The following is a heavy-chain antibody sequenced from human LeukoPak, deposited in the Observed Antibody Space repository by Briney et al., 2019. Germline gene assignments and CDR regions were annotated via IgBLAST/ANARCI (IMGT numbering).Heavy chain of an antibody. Sequence: SETLSLTCTVSGGSTSSYYWSWIRQPPGKGLEWIGYIYYSGSTNYDPSLKSRVTISVDTSKNQFSLKLSSVTAADTAVYYCAGGVYSSGWYSHWYYYGMDVWGQGTTVTVSS. D-gene: IGHD6-19*01. J-gene: IGHJ6*02. CDR2: IYYSGST. V-gene: IGHV4-59*08. CDR3: AGGVYSSGWYSHWYYYGMDV. CDR1: GGSTSSYY.